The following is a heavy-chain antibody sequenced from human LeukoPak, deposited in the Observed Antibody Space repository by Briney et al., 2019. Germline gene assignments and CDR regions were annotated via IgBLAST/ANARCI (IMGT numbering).Heavy chain of an antibody. J-gene: IGHJ2*01. CDR3: AKGPRVFGVVLGLDWYFDL. V-gene: IGHV3-23*01. Sequence: GGSLRLSCAAPGFTFSDYYMNWVRQAPGKGLEWVSVISPRSDSAFYADSLRGRFTISRDNSKNTLFLQMSSLRAEDTAVYYCAKGPRVFGVVLGLDWYFDLWGRGTLVTVSS. CDR2: ISPRSDSA. CDR1: GFTFSDYY. D-gene: IGHD3-3*01.